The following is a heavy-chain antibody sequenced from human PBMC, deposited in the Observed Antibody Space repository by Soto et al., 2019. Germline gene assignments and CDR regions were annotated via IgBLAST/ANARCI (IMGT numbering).Heavy chain of an antibody. J-gene: IGHJ5*02. CDR2: IYYSGST. Sequence: SETLSLTCTVSDGSISSYYWSWIRQPPGKGLEWIGYIYYSGSTNYNPSLKSRVTISVDTSKNQFSLKLSSVTAADTAVYYCAXRYVDTAMEGGYNWFDPWGQGTLVTVSS. D-gene: IGHD5-18*01. V-gene: IGHV4-59*01. CDR3: AXRYVDTAMEGGYNWFDP. CDR1: DGSISSYY.